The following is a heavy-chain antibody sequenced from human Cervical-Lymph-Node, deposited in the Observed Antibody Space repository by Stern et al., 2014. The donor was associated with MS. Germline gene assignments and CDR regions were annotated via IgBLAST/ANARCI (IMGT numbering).Heavy chain of an antibody. J-gene: IGHJ6*02. CDR1: GFSLSTSGLC. Sequence: QVTLRESGPALVNPSQTLSLTCTFSGFSLSTSGLCLSWIRQPPGKALEWLARIDCDDDRFYSPSRKTRLTISKDTSKNQVVLTMTDMDPVDTATYYCARIKFGDYDYGMDVWGQGTTVTVSS. V-gene: IGHV2-70*17. CDR2: IDCDDDR. D-gene: IGHD3-16*01. CDR3: ARIKFGDYDYGMDV.